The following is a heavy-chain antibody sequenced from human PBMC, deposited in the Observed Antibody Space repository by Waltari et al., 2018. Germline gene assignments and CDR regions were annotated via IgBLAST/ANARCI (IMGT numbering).Heavy chain of an antibody. D-gene: IGHD3-16*01. CDR1: GFTFSSYA. J-gene: IGHJ6*02. CDR2: ISGSGGST. Sequence: EVQLLESGGGLVQPGGSLRLSCAASGFTFSSYAMSWVRQAPGKGLGWVSAISGSGGSTDYADSVKGRFTISRDNSKNTLYLQMNSLRAEDTAVYYCAKDIMITFGGVVGYYYGMDVWGQGTTVTVSS. V-gene: IGHV3-23*01. CDR3: AKDIMITFGGVVGYYYGMDV.